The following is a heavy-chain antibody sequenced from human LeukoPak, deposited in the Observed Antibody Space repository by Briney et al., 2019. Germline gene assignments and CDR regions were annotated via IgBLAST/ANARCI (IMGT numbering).Heavy chain of an antibody. D-gene: IGHD2-15*01. CDR1: GGSISSSSYY. V-gene: IGHV4-39*01. Sequence: SETLSLTCTVSGGSISSSSYYWGWIRQPPGKGLEWIGSIYYSGSTYYNPSLKSRVTISVDTSKNQFSLKLRSVTAADTAVYYCATEVAYYWGQGTLVTVSS. J-gene: IGHJ4*02. CDR2: IYYSGST. CDR3: ATEVAYY.